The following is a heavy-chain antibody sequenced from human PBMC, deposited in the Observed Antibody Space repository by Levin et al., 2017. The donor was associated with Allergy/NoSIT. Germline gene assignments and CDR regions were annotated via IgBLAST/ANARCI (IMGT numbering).Heavy chain of an antibody. V-gene: IGHV5-51*01. J-gene: IGHJ2*01. CDR1: GYSFTSYW. CDR3: ARHLSPYWYFDL. CDR2: IYPGDSDT. Sequence: GGSLRLSCKGSGYSFTSYWIGWVRQMPGKGLEWMGIIYPGDSDTRYSPSFQGQVTISADKSISTAYLQWSSLKASDTAMYYCARHLSPYWYFDLWGRGTLVTVSS.